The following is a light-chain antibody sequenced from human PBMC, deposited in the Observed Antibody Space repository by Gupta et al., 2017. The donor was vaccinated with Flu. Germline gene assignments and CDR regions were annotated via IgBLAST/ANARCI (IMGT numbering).Light chain of an antibody. Sequence: EIVLTQSPGTLSLSPGERATLSCRASQSVSSRYLGWYQQKLGQAPRLLIYGTSNRVTGIPDRFSGSGSGTDFTLTISRLEPEDFAVYYCQQYGSTPRTFGQGTKLEIK. CDR1: QSVSSRY. CDR2: GTS. CDR3: QQYGSTPRT. V-gene: IGKV3-20*01. J-gene: IGKJ1*01.